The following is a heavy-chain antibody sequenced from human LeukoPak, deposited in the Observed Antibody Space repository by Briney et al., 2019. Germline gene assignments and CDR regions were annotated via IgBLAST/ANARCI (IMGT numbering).Heavy chain of an antibody. D-gene: IGHD3-3*01. Sequence: PSDTLSLTCTVSGGSISSRSYYWGWIRQSPGKGLEGVGSLYYSGSTWSTYYNPSLKSRITISEDTSKSQFSLQLSSVTAADTAVYYCARQPVRFLVLSSHYWGQGTQVIVSS. J-gene: IGHJ4*02. CDR1: GGSISSRSYY. V-gene: IGHV4-39*01. CDR3: ARQPVRFLVLSSHY. CDR2: LYYSGSTWST.